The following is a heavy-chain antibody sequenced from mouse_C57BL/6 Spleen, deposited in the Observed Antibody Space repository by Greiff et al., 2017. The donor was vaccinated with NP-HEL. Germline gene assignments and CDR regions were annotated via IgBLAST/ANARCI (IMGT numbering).Heavy chain of an antibody. J-gene: IGHJ2*01. CDR2: ISDGGSYT. CDR3: ARDHGYAYFDY. Sequence: EVKLVESGGGLVKPGGSLKLSCAASGFTFSSYAMSWVRQTPEKRLEWVATISDGGSYTYYPDNVKGRFTISRDNAKNNLYLQMSHLKSEDTAMYYCARDHGYAYFDYWGQGTTLTVSS. V-gene: IGHV5-4*01. CDR1: GFTFSSYA. D-gene: IGHD2-2*01.